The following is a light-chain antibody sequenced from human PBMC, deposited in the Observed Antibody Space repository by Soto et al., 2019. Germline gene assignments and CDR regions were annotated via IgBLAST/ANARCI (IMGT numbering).Light chain of an antibody. CDR1: SSDVGGYNY. CDR3: CSYTSSSTPWV. CDR2: DVS. J-gene: IGLJ1*01. Sequence: QSVLTPPASVSGSPGQSSTISCTGNSSDVGGYNYVSWYQQHPGKAPKLMIYDVSDRPSEVSNRFSASKSGNTASLTISGLQAEDEADYYCCSYTSSSTPWVFGTGTKVTVL. V-gene: IGLV2-14*03.